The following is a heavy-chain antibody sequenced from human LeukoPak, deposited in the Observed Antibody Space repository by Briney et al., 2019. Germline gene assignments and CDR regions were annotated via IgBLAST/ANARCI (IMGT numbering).Heavy chain of an antibody. V-gene: IGHV3-48*02. CDR2: ISSSSSTI. CDR3: ARDPAYYDYAFYGMDV. Sequence: GGSLRLSCAASGFTFSSYSMNWVRQAPGKGLEWVSYISSSSSTIYYADSVKGRFTISRDNAKNSLHLQMNSLRDEDTAVYYCARDPAYYDYAFYGMDVWGQGTTVTVSS. CDR1: GFTFSSYS. D-gene: IGHD3-16*01. J-gene: IGHJ6*02.